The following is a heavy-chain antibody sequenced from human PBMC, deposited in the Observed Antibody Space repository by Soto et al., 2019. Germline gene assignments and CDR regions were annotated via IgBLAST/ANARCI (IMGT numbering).Heavy chain of an antibody. CDR1: GVSINTYY. D-gene: IGHD3-10*01. CDR2: IYSSGNT. V-gene: IGHV4-59*01. J-gene: IGHJ4*02. CDR3: ARDRGPTSYFDY. Sequence: SETLSLTCSVSGVSINTYYWSWIRQPPGKELEWIGYIYSSGNTHYNPSLKSRVTISVDTSNNQFSLRLSSVTAADTAVYFCARDRGPTSYFDYWGQGALVTVSS.